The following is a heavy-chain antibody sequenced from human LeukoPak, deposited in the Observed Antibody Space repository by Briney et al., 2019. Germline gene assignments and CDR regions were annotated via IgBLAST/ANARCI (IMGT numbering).Heavy chain of an antibody. CDR3: ARERAAARYFDL. J-gene: IGHJ2*01. Sequence: PSETLSLTCTVSGGSISSYYWSWIRQPPGKGLEWIGYIYYSGTTNYNPSLMSRVTMSLDTSKNQFSLKLSSVTAADTAVYYRARERAAARYFDLWGRGTLVTVSS. CDR1: GGSISSYY. D-gene: IGHD6-13*01. V-gene: IGHV4-59*01. CDR2: IYYSGTT.